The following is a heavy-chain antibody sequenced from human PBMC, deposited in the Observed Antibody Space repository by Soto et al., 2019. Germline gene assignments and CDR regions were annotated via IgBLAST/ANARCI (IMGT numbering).Heavy chain of an antibody. Sequence: EVQLVESWGGLVQPGGSLRLSCVASGFTFSSYWMHWVRQAPGKGLVWVSSISNDGSSTSYADPVKGRFTISRDNAKNTLYLQMNSLRAEDTAVSYCARLPNKSPQNWGQGTLVIVSP. CDR1: GFTFSSYW. CDR2: ISNDGSST. CDR3: ARLPNKSPQN. V-gene: IGHV3-74*01. J-gene: IGHJ1*01.